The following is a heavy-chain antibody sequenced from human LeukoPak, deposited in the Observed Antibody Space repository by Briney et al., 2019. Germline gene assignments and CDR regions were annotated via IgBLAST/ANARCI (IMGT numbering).Heavy chain of an antibody. V-gene: IGHV3-30*04. Sequence: GGSLRLSCAASGFTFSSYAMHWVRQAPGKGLEWVAVISYDGSNKYYADSVKGRFTISRDNSKNTLYLQMNSLRAEDTAVYYCAKDSSAGYYYYYYYMDVWGKGTTVTISS. D-gene: IGHD2-2*01. CDR2: ISYDGSNK. J-gene: IGHJ6*03. CDR1: GFTFSSYA. CDR3: AKDSSAGYYYYYYYMDV.